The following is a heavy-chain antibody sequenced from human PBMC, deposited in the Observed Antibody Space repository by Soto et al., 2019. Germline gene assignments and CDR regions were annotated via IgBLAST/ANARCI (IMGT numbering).Heavy chain of an antibody. V-gene: IGHV4-34*01. CDR3: ARGQSHYSY. D-gene: IGHD4-4*01. J-gene: IGHJ4*02. CDR1: GGSFSGYY. Sequence: NPSETLSLTCAVYGGSFSGYYWSWIRQPPGKGLEWIGEINHSGSTNYNPSLKSRVTISVDTSKNQFSLKLSSVTAADTAVYYCARGQSHYSYWCQGTLVTVSS. CDR2: INHSGST.